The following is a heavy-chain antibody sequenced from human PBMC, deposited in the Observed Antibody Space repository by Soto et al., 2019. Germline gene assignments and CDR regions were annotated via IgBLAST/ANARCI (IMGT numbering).Heavy chain of an antibody. Sequence: LSLPCTVSGGSISSYYWSWIRQPPGKGLEWIGYIYYSGSTNYNPSLKSRVTISVDTSKNQFSLKLSSVTAADTAVYYCARLNDFWSGYYDYWGQGTLVTVSS. D-gene: IGHD3-3*01. CDR1: GGSISSYY. CDR3: ARLNDFWSGYYDY. J-gene: IGHJ4*02. CDR2: IYYSGST. V-gene: IGHV4-59*01.